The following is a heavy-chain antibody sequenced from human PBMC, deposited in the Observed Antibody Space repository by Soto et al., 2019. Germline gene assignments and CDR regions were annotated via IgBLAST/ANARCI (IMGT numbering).Heavy chain of an antibody. V-gene: IGHV3-30*18. CDR2: ISYDGGKK. CDR1: GITLSSFV. Sequence: QVQLVESGGGVVQPGKSLTLSCEASGITLSSFVLHWVRQAPGKGLEWVALISYDGGKKYYADSVKGRFTISRDNSKNTLYLQMNSLRAEDTAMYHCTKAATLTSIWFDSWGQGTLVTVSS. J-gene: IGHJ5*01. CDR3: TKAATLTSIWFDS.